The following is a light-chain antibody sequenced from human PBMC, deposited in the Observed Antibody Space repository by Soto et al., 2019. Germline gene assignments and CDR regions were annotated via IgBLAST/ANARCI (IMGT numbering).Light chain of an antibody. Sequence: QSVLTQPPSAPGTPGQRVTISCSGSSSNIGSNYVYWYQQLPGTAPKLLIYRNNQRPSGVPDRFSGSKSGTSASLAISGLRSEDEADYYCAAWDDSLSGQGVFGGGTKLTVL. CDR1: SSNIGSNY. CDR2: RNN. J-gene: IGLJ2*01. CDR3: AAWDDSLSGQGV. V-gene: IGLV1-47*01.